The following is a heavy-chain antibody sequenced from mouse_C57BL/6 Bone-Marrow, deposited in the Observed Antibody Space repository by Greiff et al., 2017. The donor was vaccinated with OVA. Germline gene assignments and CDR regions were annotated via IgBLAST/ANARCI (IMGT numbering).Heavy chain of an antibody. Sequence: QVQLQQPGAELVKPGASVKLSCKASGYTFTSYWMHWVKQRPGQGLEWIGMIHPNSGSTNYNEKFKSKATLTVDKSPSTAYMQLSSLTSEDSAVYYCARLPGSYAMDYWGQGTSVTVSS. J-gene: IGHJ4*01. CDR3: ARLPGSYAMDY. CDR1: GYTFTSYW. CDR2: IHPNSGST. V-gene: IGHV1-64*01.